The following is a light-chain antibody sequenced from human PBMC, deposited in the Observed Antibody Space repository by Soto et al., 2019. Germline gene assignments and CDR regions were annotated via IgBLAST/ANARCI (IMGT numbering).Light chain of an antibody. CDR1: QSISSD. CDR2: AAS. J-gene: IGKJ1*01. V-gene: IGKV1-39*01. CDR3: QQSYSTPRT. Sequence: DIQMNHAPSSLSASVGDRVTITCRASQSISSDLNWYQQKPGKAPKLLIYAASSLQSGVPARFSGSGSGTDFTLTISILQPEDFATYNCQQSYSTPRTFGPGTKGQIK.